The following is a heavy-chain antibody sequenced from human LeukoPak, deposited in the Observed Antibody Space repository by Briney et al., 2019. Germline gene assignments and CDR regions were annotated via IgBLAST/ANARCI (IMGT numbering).Heavy chain of an antibody. CDR2: IIPIFGTA. CDR3: ARDRETTMFSAWFDP. Sequence: ASVKVSCKASGYTFTSYDISWVRQAPGQGLEWMGGIIPIFGTANYAQKFQGRVTITADESTSTAYMELSSLRSEDTAVYYCARDRETTMFSAWFDPWGQGTLVTVSS. V-gene: IGHV1-69*13. J-gene: IGHJ5*02. CDR1: GYTFTSYD. D-gene: IGHD3-10*02.